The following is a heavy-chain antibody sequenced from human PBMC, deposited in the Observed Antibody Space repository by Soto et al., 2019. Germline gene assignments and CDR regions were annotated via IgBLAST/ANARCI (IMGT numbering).Heavy chain of an antibody. CDR2: IYWNGNE. D-gene: IGHD2-15*01. CDR3: AHELSGYYYVMDV. V-gene: IGHV2-5*01. Sequence: QITLRESGPTLVKPTQTLTLTCTFSGFSFTTSGVGVGWFRQPPGQALPWLALIYWNGNERYSPSLNNRLTVTKATSKNHVVLTMTDVDPVDTATYYCAHELSGYYYVMDVWGQGTNVTVSS. J-gene: IGHJ6*02. CDR1: GFSFTTSGVG.